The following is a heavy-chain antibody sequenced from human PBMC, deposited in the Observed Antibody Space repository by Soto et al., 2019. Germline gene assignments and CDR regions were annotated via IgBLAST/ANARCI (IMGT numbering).Heavy chain of an antibody. D-gene: IGHD1-26*01. J-gene: IGHJ4*02. CDR2: ISGSGGST. CDR1: GFPFSSYA. Sequence: EVQLLESGGSLVQPGGSLRLSCAASGFPFSSYAMRWVRQAPGKGLEWVSAISGSGGSTYYADSVQGRFTISRDNSKNTLYLQMNSLRAEDKAVYYCARRGSGSYYDYWGQGTLVTVSS. V-gene: IGHV3-23*01. CDR3: ARRGSGSYYDY.